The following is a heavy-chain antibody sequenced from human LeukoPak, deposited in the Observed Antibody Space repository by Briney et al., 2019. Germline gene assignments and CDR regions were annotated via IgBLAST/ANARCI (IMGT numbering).Heavy chain of an antibody. Sequence: SETLSLTCTVSGGSISTSNYYWGWIRQPPGKGLEWIGNIFYSGSTYYGPSLKSRLTISLDTSRNQFSLKLSSVTAADTAVYYCASVDPSAKYSSGWKYFDYWGQGTLVTVSS. CDR2: IFYSGST. J-gene: IGHJ4*02. CDR1: GGSISTSNYY. CDR3: ASVDPSAKYSSGWKYFDY. V-gene: IGHV4-39*07. D-gene: IGHD6-19*01.